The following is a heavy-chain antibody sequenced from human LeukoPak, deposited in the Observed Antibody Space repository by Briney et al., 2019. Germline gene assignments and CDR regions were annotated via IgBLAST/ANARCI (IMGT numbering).Heavy chain of an antibody. Sequence: GGSLRLSCAASGFTVSSNYMSWVRQAPGKGLEWVSVIYSGGSTYYADSVKGRFTISRDNSKNTLYLQMNSLRAEDTAVYYCAKVPVFSLTISEVVTDDAFDIWGQGTIVTVSS. J-gene: IGHJ3*02. V-gene: IGHV3-53*01. CDR2: IYSGGST. CDR1: GFTVSSNY. D-gene: IGHD3-3*01. CDR3: AKVPVFSLTISEVVTDDAFDI.